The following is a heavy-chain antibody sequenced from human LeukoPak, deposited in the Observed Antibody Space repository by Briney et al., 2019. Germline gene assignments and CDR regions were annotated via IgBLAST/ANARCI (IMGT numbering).Heavy chain of an antibody. CDR2: IIPIFGTA. V-gene: IGHV1-69*01. CDR1: VGTFISYA. CDR3: ARLTYYYDSSGYLDAFDI. Sequence: SVKVSCKSSVGTFISYAISWVRQAPGQGLEWMGGIIPIFGTANYAQKFQGRVTITADESTSTAYMELSSLRSEDTAVYYCARLTYYYDSSGYLDAFDIWGQGTMVTVSS. D-gene: IGHD3-22*01. J-gene: IGHJ3*02.